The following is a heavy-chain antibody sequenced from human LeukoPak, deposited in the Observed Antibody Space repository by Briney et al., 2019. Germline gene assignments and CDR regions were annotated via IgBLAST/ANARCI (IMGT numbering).Heavy chain of an antibody. J-gene: IGHJ4*03. D-gene: IGHD3-16*01. V-gene: IGHV4-61*02. Sequence: SETLSLTCTVSGGSISSGSYYWSWIRQPAGKGLEWIGRIYTSGSTNYNPSLKSRVTISVGTSKNQFSLKLSSVTAADTAVYYCARDGSLGELTDYWGQGTTVTVSS. CDR2: IYTSGST. CDR1: GGSISSGSYY. CDR3: ARDGSLGELTDY.